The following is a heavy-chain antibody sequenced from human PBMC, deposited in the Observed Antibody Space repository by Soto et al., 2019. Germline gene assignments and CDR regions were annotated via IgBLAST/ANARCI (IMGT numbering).Heavy chain of an antibody. CDR3: ASRRYGDLDY. CDR1: GGSISSSSYY. V-gene: IGHV4-39*01. CDR2: IYYSGST. D-gene: IGHD4-17*01. J-gene: IGHJ4*02. Sequence: SETLSLTCTVSGGSISSSSYYWGWIRQPPGKGLEWIGSIYYSGSTYYNPSLKSRVTISVDTSKNQFSLKLSSVTAADTAVYYCASRRYGDLDYWGQGTLVTVSS.